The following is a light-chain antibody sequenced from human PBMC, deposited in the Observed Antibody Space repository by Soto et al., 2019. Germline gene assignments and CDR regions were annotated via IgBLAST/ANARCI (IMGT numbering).Light chain of an antibody. CDR3: SSYTSDSSYV. J-gene: IGLJ1*01. V-gene: IGLV2-14*01. CDR1: SSDVGLYDY. CDR2: AVS. Sequence: QSVLTQPASVSGSPGQSITISCTGTSSDVGLYDYVSWYQQHPGTAPQLMSYAVSNRPSGVSNRFSASKSGNTASLFISGLQAEDEADYYCSSYTSDSSYVFGSGTKVTVL.